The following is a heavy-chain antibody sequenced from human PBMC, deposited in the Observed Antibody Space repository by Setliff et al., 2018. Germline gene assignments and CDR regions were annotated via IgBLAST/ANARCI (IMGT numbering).Heavy chain of an antibody. CDR3: GRQASPELHPYHFYIDV. Sequence: PSETLSLTCAVSGFSITSGYFWGWIRQPPGKGLEWIVNIHHSGKAYYNPSLKGRATLSIDASKRQFSLKLTSVTASDTAIYYCGRQASPELHPYHFYIDVWGTGTTVTVSS. V-gene: IGHV4-38-2*01. CDR1: GFSITSGYF. D-gene: IGHD1-7*01. CDR2: IHHSGKA. J-gene: IGHJ6*03.